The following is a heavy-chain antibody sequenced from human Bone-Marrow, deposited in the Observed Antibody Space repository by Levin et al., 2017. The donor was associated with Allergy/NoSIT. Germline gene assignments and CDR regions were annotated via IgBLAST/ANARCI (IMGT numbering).Heavy chain of an antibody. CDR1: GYTFTDYG. D-gene: IGHD6-13*01. CDR2: SSSYSSET. V-gene: IGHV1-18*01. J-gene: IGHJ6*01. CDR3: ARDEPDRGVAARSIGGSNYQGMDG. Sequence: GESLKISCKASGYTFTDYGISWVRQAPGQGLEWVGWSSSYSSETQYAQKFQGRVTMTADISTRTAHMELRSLRSDDTAMYYCARDEPDRGVAARSIGGSNYQGMDGWGQGTTVTVSS.